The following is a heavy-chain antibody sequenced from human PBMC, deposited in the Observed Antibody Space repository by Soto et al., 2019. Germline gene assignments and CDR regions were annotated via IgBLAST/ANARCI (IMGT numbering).Heavy chain of an antibody. Sequence: QVQLVQSGAEVKKPGASVKVSCKASGYTFTSYAIHWVRQAPGQRLEWMGWINAGNGNTKYSQKFQDRVTSTRDTYASTAYMELSSLRSEDTAVYWARALGGWPDYWGQGSPVSVPS. V-gene: IGHV1-3*01. CDR3: ARALGGWPDY. CDR1: GYTFTSYA. CDR2: INAGNGNT. J-gene: IGHJ4*02. D-gene: IGHD6-19*01.